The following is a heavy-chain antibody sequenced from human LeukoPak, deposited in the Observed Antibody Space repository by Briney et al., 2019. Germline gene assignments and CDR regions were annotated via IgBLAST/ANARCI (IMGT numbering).Heavy chain of an antibody. CDR1: GFTFSSYA. CDR2: ISGSGGST. Sequence: GGSLRLSCAASGFTFSSYAMSWVRQAPGKGLEWVSAISGSGGSTYYADSVKGRFTISRDNSKNTLYLQMNSLRAEDTAVYYCAKVKFARVAAAENWFDPWGQGTLVTASS. J-gene: IGHJ5*02. CDR3: AKVKFARVAAAENWFDP. V-gene: IGHV3-23*01. D-gene: IGHD6-13*01.